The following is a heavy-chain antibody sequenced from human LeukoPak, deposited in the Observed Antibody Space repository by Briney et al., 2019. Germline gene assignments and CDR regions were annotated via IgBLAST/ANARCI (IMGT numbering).Heavy chain of an antibody. Sequence: GGSLTLSCAVPGLSVSSLGMSGVRKSPGKGREWFSAISVNGEIAYYAEYVKGRFIISRENSKNTLYLQLSSLRAEDTAVYYCAQGYSSGWYPYWGQGSLVSVSS. J-gene: IGHJ1*01. D-gene: IGHD6-19*01. CDR2: ISVNGEIA. CDR3: AQGYSSGWYPY. CDR1: GLSVSSLG. V-gene: IGHV3-23*01.